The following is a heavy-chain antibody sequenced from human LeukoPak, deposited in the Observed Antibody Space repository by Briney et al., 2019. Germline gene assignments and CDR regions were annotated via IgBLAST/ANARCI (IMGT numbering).Heavy chain of an antibody. J-gene: IGHJ4*02. CDR2: IKQDGSEK. V-gene: IGHV3-7*03. CDR1: GLTFSNYW. CDR3: ARDGFGTGSN. D-gene: IGHD3-16*01. Sequence: GGSLRLSCAASGLTFSNYWVDWVRQAPGKGLEWVANIKQDGSEKNYVDSVKGRFTISRDNAKNSLYLQMNTLRADDTAVYYCARDGFGTGSNWGQGTLVTVSS.